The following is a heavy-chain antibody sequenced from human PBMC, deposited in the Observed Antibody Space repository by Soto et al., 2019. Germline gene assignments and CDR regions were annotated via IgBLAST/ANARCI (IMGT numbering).Heavy chain of an antibody. CDR3: ARDDMLTGYYRY. J-gene: IGHJ4*02. D-gene: IGHD3-9*01. Sequence: ASVKVSCKASGYTFTSYAMHWVRQAPGQRLEWMGWINAGNGNTKYSQKFQGRVTITRDTSASTAYMELSSLRSEDTAVYYCARDDMLTGYYRYWGQGTLVPVSX. V-gene: IGHV1-3*01. CDR2: INAGNGNT. CDR1: GYTFTSYA.